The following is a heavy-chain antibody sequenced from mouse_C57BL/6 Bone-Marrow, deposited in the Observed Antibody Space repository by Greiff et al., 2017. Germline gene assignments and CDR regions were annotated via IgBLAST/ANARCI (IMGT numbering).Heavy chain of an antibody. J-gene: IGHJ4*01. CDR2: INPNNGGT. CDR1: GYTFTDYY. D-gene: IGHD1-3*01. V-gene: IGHV1-26*01. Sequence: VQLQQSGPELVKPGASVKISCKASGYTFTDYYMNWVKQSHGKSLEWIGDINPNNGGTSYNQKFKGKATLTVDKSSSTAYMELRSLTSEDSAVYYCARDNLSHYWGQGTSVTVSS. CDR3: ARDNLSHY.